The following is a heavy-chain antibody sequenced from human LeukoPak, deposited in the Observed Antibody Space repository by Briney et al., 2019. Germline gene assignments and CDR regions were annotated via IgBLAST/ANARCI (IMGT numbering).Heavy chain of an antibody. Sequence: GGSPRLSCAASGFTFSSYAMSWVRQAPGKGLEWVSAISGSGGSTYYADSVKGRFTISRDNSKNTLYLQMNSLRAEDTAVYYCARGGYDFWSGPTGYMDVWGKGTTVTVSS. CDR3: ARGGYDFWSGPTGYMDV. V-gene: IGHV3-23*01. CDR2: ISGSGGST. CDR1: GFTFSSYA. J-gene: IGHJ6*03. D-gene: IGHD3-3*01.